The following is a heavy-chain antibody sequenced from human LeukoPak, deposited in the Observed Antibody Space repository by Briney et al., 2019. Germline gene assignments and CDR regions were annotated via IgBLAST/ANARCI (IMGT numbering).Heavy chain of an antibody. D-gene: IGHD1-20*01. J-gene: IGHJ6*02. Sequence: GGSLRLSCVASGLTVSSYSMNWVRQAPGKGLEWVSYISSSSSTIYYADSVKGRFTISRDNAKNSLDLQMNSLRDEDTAVYYCARGPGYNWNDVYYYYGMDVWGQGTTVTVSS. CDR2: ISSSSSTI. V-gene: IGHV3-48*02. CDR1: GLTVSSYS. CDR3: ARGPGYNWNDVYYYYGMDV.